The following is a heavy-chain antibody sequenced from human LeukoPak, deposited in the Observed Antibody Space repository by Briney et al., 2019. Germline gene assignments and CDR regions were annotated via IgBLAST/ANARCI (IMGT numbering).Heavy chain of an antibody. CDR2: IYTSGST. V-gene: IGHV4-61*02. D-gene: IGHD2-15*01. CDR3: ARPFIVGDAFDI. CDR1: GGSISSGSYY. J-gene: IGHJ3*02. Sequence: SQTLSLTCTVSGGSISSGSYYWSWIRQPAGKGLEWIGRIYTSGSTNYNPSLKSRVTISVDTSKNQFSLKLSSVTAADTAVYYCARPFIVGDAFDIWGQGTMVTVSS.